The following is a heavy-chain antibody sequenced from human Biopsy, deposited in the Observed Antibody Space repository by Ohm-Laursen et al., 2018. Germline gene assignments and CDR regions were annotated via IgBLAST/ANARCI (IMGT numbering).Heavy chain of an antibody. D-gene: IGHD6-25*01. J-gene: IGHJ4*02. V-gene: IGHV3-21*06. Sequence: SLRLSCAASGFTFSSYAMNWVRQAPGEGLEWVSSIGSSGSDVYYAASVKGRFTSSRDNARNSLYLQMDSLRVEDTAFYYCVRLLRPKGEPDYWGQGTLVTVSS. CDR3: VRLLRPKGEPDY. CDR2: IGSSGSDV. CDR1: GFTFSSYA.